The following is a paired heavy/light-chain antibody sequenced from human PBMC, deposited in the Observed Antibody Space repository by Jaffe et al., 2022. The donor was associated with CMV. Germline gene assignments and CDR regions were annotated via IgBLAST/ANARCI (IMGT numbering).Light chain of an antibody. CDR3: QQSYSTPFMYT. Sequence: DIQMTQSPSSLSASVGDRVTITCRASQSISSYLNWYQQKPGKAPKLLIYAASSLQSGVPSRFSGSGSGTDFTLTISSLQPEDFATYYCQQSYSTPFMYTFGQGTKLEIK. CDR2: AAS. V-gene: IGKV1-39*01. J-gene: IGKJ2*01. CDR1: QSISSY.
Heavy chain of an antibody. Sequence: QVQLVQSGAEVKKPGASVKVSCKASGYTFTSYAMHWVRQAPGQRLEWMGWINAGNGNTKYSQKFQGRVTITRDTSASTAYMELSSLRSEDTAVYYCARAPYYDILTGYYPPDNWFDPWGQGTLVTVSS. D-gene: IGHD3-9*01. J-gene: IGHJ5*02. V-gene: IGHV1-3*01. CDR2: INAGNGNT. CDR1: GYTFTSYA. CDR3: ARAPYYDILTGYYPPDNWFDP.